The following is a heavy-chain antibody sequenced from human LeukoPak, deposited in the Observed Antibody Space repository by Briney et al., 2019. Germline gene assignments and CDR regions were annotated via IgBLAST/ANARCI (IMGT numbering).Heavy chain of an antibody. J-gene: IGHJ3*02. CDR1: GYTFTSYG. D-gene: IGHD6-19*01. CDR2: ISAYKGNT. Sequence: ASVKVSCKASGYTFTSYGISWVRQAPGQGLEWMGWISAYKGNTNYAQKLQGRVTMTTDTSTSTAYMELRSLRSDDTAVYYCARVKGSAASADAFDIWGQGTMVTVSS. V-gene: IGHV1-18*01. CDR3: ARVKGSAASADAFDI.